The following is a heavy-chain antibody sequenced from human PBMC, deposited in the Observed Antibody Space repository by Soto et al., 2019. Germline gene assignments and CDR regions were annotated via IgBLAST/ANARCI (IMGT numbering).Heavy chain of an antibody. CDR2: INPNNGGT. V-gene: IGHV1-2*02. CDR3: ARDPGPDGASRY. J-gene: IGHJ4*02. CDR1: GYTFTVFY. Sequence: GASVKVSCKASGYTFTVFYMHWVRQAPGQGLEWMGWINPNNGGTHYVQKFKDRVTMTRETSITTAYMELSGRRSDDPAVYYWARDPGPDGASRYWGQGTLVTVSS. D-gene: IGHD4-17*01.